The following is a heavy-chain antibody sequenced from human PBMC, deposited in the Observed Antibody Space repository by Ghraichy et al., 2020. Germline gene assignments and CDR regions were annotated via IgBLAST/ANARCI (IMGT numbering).Heavy chain of an antibody. D-gene: IGHD3-22*01. V-gene: IGHV3-30*18. CDR2: ISYDGSNK. J-gene: IGHJ3*02. CDR3: AKDAYYYDSSGYYFKTESWGDAFDI. CDR1: GFTFSSYG. Sequence: GGSLRLSCAASGFTFSSYGMHWVRQAPGKGLEWVAVISYDGSNKYYADSVKGRFTISRDNSKNTLYLQMNSLRAEDTAVYYCAKDAYYYDSSGYYFKTESWGDAFDIWGQGTMVTVSS.